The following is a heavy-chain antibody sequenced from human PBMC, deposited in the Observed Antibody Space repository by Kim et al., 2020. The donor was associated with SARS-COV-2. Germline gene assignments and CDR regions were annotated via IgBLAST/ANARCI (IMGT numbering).Heavy chain of an antibody. V-gene: IGHV4-39*02. CDR1: GGSISSSTYY. CDR2: IYYSGST. D-gene: IGHD2-2*03. Sequence: SETLSLTCTVSGGSISSSTYYWAWLRQSPGKGLEWIGSIYYSGSTYYNPSLKSRVTISIDTSRNQFSLKLSSVTAADTAVYYCAGESSSALDEFWGQGTL. CDR3: AGESSSALDEF. J-gene: IGHJ4*02.